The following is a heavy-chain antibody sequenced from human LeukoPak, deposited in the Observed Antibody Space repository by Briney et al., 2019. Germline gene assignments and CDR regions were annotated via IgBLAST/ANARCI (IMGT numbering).Heavy chain of an antibody. CDR3: AVRMLNPFHDAFDI. D-gene: IGHD2-8*01. CDR1: GGSISSSSYY. CDR2: IYYSGST. Sequence: KPSETLSLTCTVSGGSISSSSYYWGWIRHPPGKGLEWIGSIYYSGSTNYNPSLKSRVTISVDTSKNQFSLKLSSVTAADTAVYYCAVRMLNPFHDAFDIWGQGTMVTVSS. V-gene: IGHV4-39*07. J-gene: IGHJ3*02.